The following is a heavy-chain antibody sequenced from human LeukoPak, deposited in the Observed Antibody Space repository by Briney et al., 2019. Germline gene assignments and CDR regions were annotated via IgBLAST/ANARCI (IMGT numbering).Heavy chain of an antibody. CDR2: TYHSGST. D-gene: IGHD4-17*01. Sequence: SETLSLTCAVSGGSISSGGYSWSWIRQPPGRGLEWIGYTYHSGSTYYNPSLKSRVTISVDRSKTQFSLKLSSVTAADTAVYYCASASYGTFDYWGQGTLVTVSS. V-gene: IGHV4-30-2*01. J-gene: IGHJ4*02. CDR1: GGSISSGGYS. CDR3: ASASYGTFDY.